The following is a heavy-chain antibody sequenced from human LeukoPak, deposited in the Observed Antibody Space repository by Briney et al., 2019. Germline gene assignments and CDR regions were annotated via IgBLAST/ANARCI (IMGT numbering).Heavy chain of an antibody. J-gene: IGHJ5*02. CDR1: GYTFTGYY. Sequence: ASVKVSCKAAGYTFTGYYMFWVRQAPGQGLEWRRRINPNSGGTNYAQKFQGRATITRDTSISTAYMELSRLRSDDTAVYYCARGYCSGGSCYSVENWFYPWGQGTLVTVSS. D-gene: IGHD2-15*01. V-gene: IGHV1-2*06. CDR2: INPNSGGT. CDR3: ARGYCSGGSCYSVENWFYP.